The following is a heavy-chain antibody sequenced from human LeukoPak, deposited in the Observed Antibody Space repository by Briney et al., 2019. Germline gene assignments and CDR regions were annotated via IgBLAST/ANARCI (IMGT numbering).Heavy chain of an antibody. Sequence: PSETLSLTCAVYGGSFSGYYWSWIRQPPGKGLEWIGEINHSGSTNYNPSLKSRVTISVDTSKNQFSLKLSSVTAADTAVYYCARKAYGDYRNWFDPWGQGTLVTVSS. J-gene: IGHJ5*02. CDR3: ARKAYGDYRNWFDP. CDR1: GGSFSGYY. D-gene: IGHD4-17*01. V-gene: IGHV4-34*01. CDR2: INHSGST.